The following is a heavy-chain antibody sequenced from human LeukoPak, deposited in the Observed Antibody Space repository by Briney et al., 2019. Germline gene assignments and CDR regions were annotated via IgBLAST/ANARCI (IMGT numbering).Heavy chain of an antibody. CDR3: ARNHYYRFEF. CDR2: IKVEATET. CDR1: VLPFTRHC. D-gene: IGHD3-22*01. V-gene: IGHV3-7*01. Sequence: GRTLSLSRALSVLPFTRHCMSWLRGAPGRGLECVANIKVEATETHCADSAKDRFTDHRDNVKIVLYLQMNSLGLDDTAVYYCARNHYYRFEFWGQGTVVTVSA. J-gene: IGHJ4*02.